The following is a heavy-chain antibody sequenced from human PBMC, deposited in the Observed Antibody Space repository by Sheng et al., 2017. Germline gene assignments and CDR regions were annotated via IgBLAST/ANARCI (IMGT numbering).Heavy chain of an antibody. Sequence: QVQLQESGPGLVKPSETLSLTCTVSGGSISSYYWSWIRQPAGKGLEWIGRIYTSGSTNYNPSLKSRVTMSVDTSKNQFSLKLSSVTAADTAVYYCARDSYYSNYRYNWFDPWGQGTLVTVSS. CDR3: ARDSYYSNYRYNWFDP. CDR2: IYTSGST. CDR1: GGSISSYY. J-gene: IGHJ5*02. D-gene: IGHD4-4*01. V-gene: IGHV4-4*07.